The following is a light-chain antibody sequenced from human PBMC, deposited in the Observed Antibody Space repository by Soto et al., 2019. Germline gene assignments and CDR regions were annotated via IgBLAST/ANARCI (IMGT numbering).Light chain of an antibody. J-gene: IGKJ1*01. CDR2: DAS. Sequence: DIQMTQSPSTLSAFVGDRVTITCRASQSISNWLAWYQQRPGKAPTLLIYDASNLEGGVPSRFSGSGSGTEFTLTISSLQPDDFATYYCQQYDTCWAFGQGTKVEVK. CDR3: QQYDTCWA. V-gene: IGKV1-5*01. CDR1: QSISNW.